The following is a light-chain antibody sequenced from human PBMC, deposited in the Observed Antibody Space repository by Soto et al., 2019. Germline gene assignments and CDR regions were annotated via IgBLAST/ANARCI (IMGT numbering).Light chain of an antibody. Sequence: DVVMTQSPLSLPVTPGGPASISCRSSQSLLHSNGYNYLDWYLRKPGQSPQLLIYLGSYRASGVPDRFSGSGSGTDFTLKISSVEAEDVGVYYSIQVLQTPYTFGQGTKLEI. CDR2: LGS. V-gene: IGKV2-28*01. J-gene: IGKJ2*01. CDR1: QSLLHSNGYNY. CDR3: IQVLQTPYT.